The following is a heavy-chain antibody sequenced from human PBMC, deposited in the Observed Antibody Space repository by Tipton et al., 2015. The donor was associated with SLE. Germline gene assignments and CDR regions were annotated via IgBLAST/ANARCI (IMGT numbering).Heavy chain of an antibody. CDR1: GGSISSGSYY. Sequence: TLSLTCTVSGGSISSGSYYWSWIRQPAGKGLEWIGRIYTSGSTNYNPSLKSRVTISLGTSKNQFSLKLSSVTAADTAVYYCARACGSGHQVAFDIWGQGTMVTVSS. D-gene: IGHD2-15*01. V-gene: IGHV4-61*02. CDR2: IYTSGST. J-gene: IGHJ3*02. CDR3: ARACGSGHQVAFDI.